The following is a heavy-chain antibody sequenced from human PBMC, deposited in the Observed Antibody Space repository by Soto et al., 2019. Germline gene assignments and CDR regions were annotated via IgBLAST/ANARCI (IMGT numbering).Heavy chain of an antibody. CDR1: GFTFSSYS. J-gene: IGHJ4*02. CDR3: ARDGSSWETFDY. CDR2: ISSSSSYI. Sequence: GGSLRLSCAASGFTFSSYSMNWVRQAPGKGLEWVSSISSSSSYIYYADSVKGRFTISRDNAKNSLYLQMNSLRAEDTAVYYCARDGSSWETFDYWGQGTLVTVSS. D-gene: IGHD6-13*01. V-gene: IGHV3-21*01.